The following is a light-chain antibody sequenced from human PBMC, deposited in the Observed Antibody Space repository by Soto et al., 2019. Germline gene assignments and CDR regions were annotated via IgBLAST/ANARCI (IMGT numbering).Light chain of an antibody. V-gene: IGKV3-15*01. CDR2: YKS. CDR3: QQRNDWQVT. CDR1: QSISSS. Sequence: EIVMTQSPATLSVSPGERATLSCRASQSISSSLAWYQQKPGQAPRLLIYYKSTRATGIPARFSGSGSGTEFTLTISSLQSEDFAVYYCQQRNDWQVTFGQGTRLEIK. J-gene: IGKJ5*01.